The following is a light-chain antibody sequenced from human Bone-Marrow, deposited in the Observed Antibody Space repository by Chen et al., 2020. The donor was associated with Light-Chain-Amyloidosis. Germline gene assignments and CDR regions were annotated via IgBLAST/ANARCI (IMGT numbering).Light chain of an antibody. CDR3: AAWDDRLNGWV. J-gene: IGLJ3*02. V-gene: IGLV1-47*01. CDR2: KSD. Sequence: QSVLTQPPSASGTPGQRITISCSGSRSNIGINHVYWYQQLPGTAPKLFMYKSDQRPSGLPARFAGSKAGGSASLAISGLRSEDEADYYCAAWDDRLNGWVFGGGTKLTVL. CDR1: RSNIGINH.